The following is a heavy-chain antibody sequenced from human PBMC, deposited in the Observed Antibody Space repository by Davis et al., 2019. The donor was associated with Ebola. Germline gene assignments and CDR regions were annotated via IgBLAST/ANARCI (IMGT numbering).Heavy chain of an antibody. D-gene: IGHD3-22*01. CDR2: ISSDSYFI. V-gene: IGHV3-21*01. J-gene: IGHJ3*02. CDR1: GFTFSTYS. CDR3: ARGGYYDSSGYSHDAFDI. Sequence: PGGSLRLSCVASGFTFSTYSMNWVRQAPGKGLEWVSSISSDSYFIYYADSLKGRFTISRDNAKNSLFLQLNSLRPEDTAVYHCARGGYYDSSGYSHDAFDIWGQGTRVTVSS.